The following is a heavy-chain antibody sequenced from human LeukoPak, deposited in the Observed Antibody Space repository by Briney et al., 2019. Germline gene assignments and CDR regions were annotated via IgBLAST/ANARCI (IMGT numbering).Heavy chain of an antibody. Sequence: PSETLSLTCSVSGCSISSGDYYWSWIRQPPGKGLEWIGYIYYSGSTYYNPSLKSRVTISVDTSKNQFSLKLSSVTAADTAVYYCARALYDFWSGYNWFDPWGQGTLVTVSS. CDR1: GCSISSGDYY. D-gene: IGHD3-3*01. V-gene: IGHV4-30-4*01. J-gene: IGHJ5*02. CDR2: IYYSGST. CDR3: ARALYDFWSGYNWFDP.